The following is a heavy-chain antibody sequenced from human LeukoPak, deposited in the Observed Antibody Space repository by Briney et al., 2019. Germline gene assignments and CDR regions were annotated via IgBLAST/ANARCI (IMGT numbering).Heavy chain of an antibody. CDR2: IIPIFGTA. CDR3: ARSLGYCSSTSCSAQYYFDY. D-gene: IGHD2-2*01. V-gene: IGHV1-69*05. CDR1: GGTFSSYA. Sequence: ASVKVSCKASGGTFSSYAISWVRQAPGQGLEWMGGIIPIFGTANYAQKFQGRVTITTDESTSTAYMELSSLRSEDTAVYYCARSLGYCSSTSCSAQYYFDYWGQGTLVTVSS. J-gene: IGHJ4*02.